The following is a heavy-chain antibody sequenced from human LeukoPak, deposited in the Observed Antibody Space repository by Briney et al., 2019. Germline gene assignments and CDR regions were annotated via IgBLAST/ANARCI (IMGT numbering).Heavy chain of an antibody. J-gene: IGHJ4*02. Sequence: TGGSLRLSCAASGFTFNIYAMSWVRQAPGKGLEWVSAFSTSGGSTYYADSVKGRFTISRDNSKNTLYLQMNSLRAEDTAVYYCAKDAMDNILTGYYLDDWGQGTPVTVSS. CDR3: AKDAMDNILTGYYLDD. CDR1: GFTFNIYA. D-gene: IGHD3-9*01. V-gene: IGHV3-23*01. CDR2: FSTSGGST.